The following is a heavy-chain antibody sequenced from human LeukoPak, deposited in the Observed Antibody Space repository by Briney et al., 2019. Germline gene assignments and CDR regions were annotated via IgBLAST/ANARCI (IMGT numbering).Heavy chain of an antibody. CDR3: ARGGNYYDSSGAFDY. CDR1: GYTFTGYY. V-gene: IGHV1-2*02. Sequence: ASVEVSCKASGYTFTGYYMHWVRQAPGQGLEWMGWINPNSGGTNYAQKFQGRVTMTRDTSISTAYMELSRLRSDDTAVYYCARGGNYYDSSGAFDYWGQGTLVTVSS. J-gene: IGHJ4*02. D-gene: IGHD3-22*01. CDR2: INPNSGGT.